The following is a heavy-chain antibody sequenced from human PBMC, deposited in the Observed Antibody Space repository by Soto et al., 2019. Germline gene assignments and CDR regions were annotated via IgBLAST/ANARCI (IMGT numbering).Heavy chain of an antibody. CDR3: ARVGRYSSSWYEWFDP. D-gene: IGHD6-13*01. Sequence: GGSLRLSCAASGFTFSSYWMNWVRQAPGKGLEWVAVIWYDGSNKYYADSVKGRFTISRDNSKNTLYLQMNSLRAEDTAVYYCARVGRYSSSWYEWFDPWGQGTLVTVSS. V-gene: IGHV3-33*08. CDR2: IWYDGSNK. CDR1: GFTFSSYW. J-gene: IGHJ5*01.